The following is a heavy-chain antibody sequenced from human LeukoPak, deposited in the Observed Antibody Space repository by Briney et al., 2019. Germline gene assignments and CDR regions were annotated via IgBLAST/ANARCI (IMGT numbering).Heavy chain of an antibody. Sequence: ASVKVSCKASGGTFSSYAISWVRQAPGQGLEWMGGIIPIFGTANYAQKFQGRVTITADESTSTAYMELSSLRSEDTAVYYCARLLEWESSYYGMDVWGQGTTVTVSS. D-gene: IGHD1-26*01. CDR2: IIPIFGTA. J-gene: IGHJ6*02. V-gene: IGHV1-69*13. CDR1: GGTFSSYA. CDR3: ARLLEWESSYYGMDV.